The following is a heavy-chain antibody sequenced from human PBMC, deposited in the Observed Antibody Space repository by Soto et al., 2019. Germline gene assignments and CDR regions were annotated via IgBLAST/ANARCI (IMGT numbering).Heavy chain of an antibody. CDR2: INSDGSST. J-gene: IGHJ4*02. CDR1: GFTFSSYW. Sequence: GGSLRLSCAASGFTFSSYWMHWVRQAPGKGLVWVSRINSDGSSTSYADSVKGRFTISRDNAKNTLYLQMNSLRAEDTAVYYCARASRYDFWSGYHFDYWGQGTLVTVSS. V-gene: IGHV3-74*01. D-gene: IGHD3-3*01. CDR3: ARASRYDFWSGYHFDY.